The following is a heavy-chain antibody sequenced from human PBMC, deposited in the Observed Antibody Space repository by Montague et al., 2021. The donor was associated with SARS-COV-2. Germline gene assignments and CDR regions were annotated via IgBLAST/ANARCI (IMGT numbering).Heavy chain of an antibody. CDR3: ASSISSSGARDN. V-gene: IGHV4-59*11. CDR1: GGSLNNHY. CDR2: IFYKCNT. Sequence: SETLSLTCTVSGGSLNNHYWSWIRKAPGKELELLGNIFYKCNTNYYFFLWGRVSMSLDTPQNQFSLRLTSLTAADTAVYYCASSISSSGARDNWGHGILVTVSS. J-gene: IGHJ4*01. D-gene: IGHD3-22*01.